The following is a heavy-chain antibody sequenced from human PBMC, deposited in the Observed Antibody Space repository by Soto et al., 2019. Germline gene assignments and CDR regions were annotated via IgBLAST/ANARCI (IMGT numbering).Heavy chain of an antibody. Sequence: QVQLVESGGGVVQPGRSLRLSCAASGFTFSSYGMHWVLQAPGKGLEWVAVIWYDGSNKYYADSVKGRFTISRDNSKNTLYLQMNSLRAEDTAVYYCARDLGSSLDSWGQGTLVTVSS. CDR3: ARDLGSSLDS. J-gene: IGHJ4*02. D-gene: IGHD6-13*01. V-gene: IGHV3-33*01. CDR2: IWYDGSNK. CDR1: GFTFSSYG.